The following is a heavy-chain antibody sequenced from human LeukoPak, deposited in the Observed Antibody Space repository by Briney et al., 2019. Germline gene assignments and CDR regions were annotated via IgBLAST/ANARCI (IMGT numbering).Heavy chain of an antibody. CDR2: IYYSGST. CDR1: GGSISSGGYY. CDR3: ARHWMAVAPYWYFDL. V-gene: IGHV4-31*03. J-gene: IGHJ2*01. Sequence: SETLSLTCTVSGGSISSGGYYWSWIRQHPGKGLEWIGYIYYSGSTYYNPSLKSRVTISVDTSKNQFSLKLSSVTAADTATYYCARHWMAVAPYWYFDLWGRGTLVTVSS. D-gene: IGHD6-19*01.